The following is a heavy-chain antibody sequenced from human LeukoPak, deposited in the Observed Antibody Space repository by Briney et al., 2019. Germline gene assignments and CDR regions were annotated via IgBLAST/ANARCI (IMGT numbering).Heavy chain of an antibody. Sequence: GKSLILSCEASGFTFSSSWMSWVRQGPGKGLEWVASINPDTSEIHYVDAVRGRFTISRDNAKNSLYLQMNSLTADDTAVYYCVRSYHPGGWFDPWGQGTLVTVSS. CDR3: VRSYHPGGWFDP. J-gene: IGHJ5*02. V-gene: IGHV3-7*01. CDR2: INPDTSEI. D-gene: IGHD2-2*01. CDR1: GFTFSSSW.